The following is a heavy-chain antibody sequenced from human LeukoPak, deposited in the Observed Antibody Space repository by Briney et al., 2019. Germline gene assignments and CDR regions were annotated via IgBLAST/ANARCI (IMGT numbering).Heavy chain of an antibody. V-gene: IGHV3-7*01. CDR3: ARDLMIAAFFDY. CDR1: GFTFSSYS. CDR2: IKQDGSEK. J-gene: IGHJ4*02. D-gene: IGHD3-22*01. Sequence: GGSLRLSCAASGFTFSSYSMNWVRQAPGKGLEWVANIKQDGSEKYYVDSVKGRFTISRDNAKNSLYLQMNSLRAEDTAVYYCARDLMIAAFFDYWGQGTLVTVSS.